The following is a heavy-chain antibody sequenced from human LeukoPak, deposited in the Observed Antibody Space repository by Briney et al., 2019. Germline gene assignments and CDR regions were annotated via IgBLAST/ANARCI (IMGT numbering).Heavy chain of an antibody. CDR2: IIPIFGTA. D-gene: IGHD6-13*01. CDR1: GGTFSGYA. CDR3: ARAGIAAAGTLDY. Sequence: SVKVSCKASGGTFSGYAISWVRQAPGQGLEWMGGIIPIFGTANYAQKFQGRVTITADESTSTAYMELSSLRSEDTAVYYCARAGIAAAGTLDYWGQGTLVTVSS. J-gene: IGHJ4*02. V-gene: IGHV1-69*01.